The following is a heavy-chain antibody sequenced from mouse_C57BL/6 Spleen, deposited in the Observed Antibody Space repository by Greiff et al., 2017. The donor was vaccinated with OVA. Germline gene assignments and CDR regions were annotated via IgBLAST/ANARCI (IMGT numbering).Heavy chain of an antibody. V-gene: IGHV5-17*01. J-gene: IGHJ2*01. CDR2: ISSGSSTI. Sequence: KLEESGGGLVKPGGSLKLSCAASGFTFSDYGMHWVRQAPEKGLEWVAYISSGSSTIYYADTVKGRFTISRDNAKNTLFLQMTSLRSEDTAMYYCARANWDNYFDYWGQGTTLTVSS. CDR1: GFTFSDYG. CDR3: ARANWDNYFDY. D-gene: IGHD4-1*01.